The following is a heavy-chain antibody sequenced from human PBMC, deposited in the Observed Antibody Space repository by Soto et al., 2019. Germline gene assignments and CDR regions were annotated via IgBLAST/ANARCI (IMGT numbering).Heavy chain of an antibody. D-gene: IGHD1-26*01. CDR2: INAGNGNT. J-gene: IGHJ6*02. CDR1: GYTFTSYA. Sequence: ASVKVSCKASGYTFTSYAMHWVRQAPGQRLEWMGWINAGNGNTKYSQKFQGRVTITRDTSARTAYMELSSLRSEDTAVYYCARVYSGSYYYYYGMDVWGQGTTVTVSS. CDR3: ARVYSGSYYYYYGMDV. V-gene: IGHV1-3*01.